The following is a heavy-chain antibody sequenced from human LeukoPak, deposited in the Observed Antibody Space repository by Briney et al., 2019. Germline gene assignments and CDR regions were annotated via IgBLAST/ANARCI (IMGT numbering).Heavy chain of an antibody. CDR1: GGSISSSY. D-gene: IGHD1-26*01. Sequence: SETLSLTCTVSGGSISSSYWSWIRQPAGKGLEWIGRIYTSGSTNYNPSLKSRVTMSVDTSKNQFSLKLSSVTAADTAVYYCARVRIVGASYWFDPWGQGTLVTVSS. J-gene: IGHJ5*02. CDR3: ARVRIVGASYWFDP. V-gene: IGHV4-4*07. CDR2: IYTSGST.